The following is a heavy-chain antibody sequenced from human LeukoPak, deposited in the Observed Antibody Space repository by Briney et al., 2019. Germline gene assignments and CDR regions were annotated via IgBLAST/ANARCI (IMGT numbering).Heavy chain of an antibody. CDR2: ISSGSTYV. Sequence: PGGSLRLSCAVSGFTFSRYAMSWVRQAPGKGLEWVSSISSGSTYVYYADSVQGRFTISRDNAQSSMYLQMNSLRAEDTAVYYCGRVGGRSKAAKGDAFDIWGQGAMVVVSS. CDR3: GRVGGRSKAAKGDAFDI. V-gene: IGHV3-21*01. J-gene: IGHJ3*02. CDR1: GFTFSRYA. D-gene: IGHD6-6*01.